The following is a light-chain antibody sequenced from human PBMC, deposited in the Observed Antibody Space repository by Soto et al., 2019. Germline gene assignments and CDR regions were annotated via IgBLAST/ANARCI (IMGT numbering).Light chain of an antibody. CDR2: KAS. V-gene: IGKV1-5*03. J-gene: IGKJ1*01. CDR1: QTISSW. CDR3: QHYNSYSEA. Sequence: DIQMTQSPSTLSGSVGDRVTITCRASQTISSWLAWYQQKPGKAPKLLIYKASTLKSGVPSRCSGSGSGTEFALTFSSLQPDDFATYYGQHYNSYSEAFGQGTKVERK.